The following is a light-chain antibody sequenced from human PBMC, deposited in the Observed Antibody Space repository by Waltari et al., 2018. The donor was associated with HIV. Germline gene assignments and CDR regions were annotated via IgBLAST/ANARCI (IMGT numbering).Light chain of an antibody. J-gene: IGLJ2*01. Sequence: QSVLTQPPSASGTPGQRVTISCSGSSSNIGINTVNWYQQLPGTAPKLLIYRSDQRPSGVPDVFSGAKSGTSASLGISGLQSEDEADYYCAAWDDSLNGDVVFGGGTKLTGL. CDR3: AAWDDSLNGDVV. V-gene: IGLV1-44*01. CDR1: SSNIGINT. CDR2: RSD.